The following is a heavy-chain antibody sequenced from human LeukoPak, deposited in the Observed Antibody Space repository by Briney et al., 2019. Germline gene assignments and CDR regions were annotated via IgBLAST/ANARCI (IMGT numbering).Heavy chain of an antibody. CDR1: GYTFTGYY. CDR3: ARDRQYSSSSDSESDY. D-gene: IGHD6-6*01. Sequence: GASVKVSCKASGYTFTGYYMHWVRQAPGQGLEWMGIINPSGGSTSYAQKFQGRVTMTRDTSTSTVYMELSSLRSEDTAVYYCARDRQYSSSSDSESDYWGQGTLVTVSS. J-gene: IGHJ4*02. CDR2: INPSGGST. V-gene: IGHV1-46*03.